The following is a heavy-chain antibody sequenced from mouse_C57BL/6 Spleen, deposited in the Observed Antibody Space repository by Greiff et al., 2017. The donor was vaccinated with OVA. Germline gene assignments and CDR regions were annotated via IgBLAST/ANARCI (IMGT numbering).Heavy chain of an antibody. Sequence: QVQLQQSGAELVKPGASVKISCKASGYAFSSYWMNWVKQRPGKGLEWIGQIYPGDGDTNYNGKFKGKATLTADKSSSTAYMQLSSLTSEDSAVYFCARDYYGSSYPSWFAYWGQGTLVTVSA. D-gene: IGHD1-1*01. CDR2: IYPGDGDT. CDR3: ARDYYGSSYPSWFAY. CDR1: GYAFSSYW. V-gene: IGHV1-80*01. J-gene: IGHJ3*01.